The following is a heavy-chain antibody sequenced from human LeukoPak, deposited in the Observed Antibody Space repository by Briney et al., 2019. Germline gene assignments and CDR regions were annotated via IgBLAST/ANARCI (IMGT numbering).Heavy chain of an antibody. V-gene: IGHV3-23*01. Sequence: PGGSLRLSCAASGFTFSNYVMSWVRQAPGKGLEWVSGVSGSGGSTYNADSVRGRFTISRDNSKNTLYLQMNSLRAEDTAVYYCAKGWLHSRSSFTDYWGQGTLVTVSS. J-gene: IGHJ4*02. CDR3: AKGWLHSRSSFTDY. CDR2: VSGSGGST. D-gene: IGHD6-6*01. CDR1: GFTFSNYV.